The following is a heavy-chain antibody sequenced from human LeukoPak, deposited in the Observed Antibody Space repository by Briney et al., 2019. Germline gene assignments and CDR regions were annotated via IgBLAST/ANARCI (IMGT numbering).Heavy chain of an antibody. Sequence: GESLKISCQASGYSFTNYWIGWVRPMPGKGLEWLGIIYPGDSDTRYSPSFQGQVTISANTSISTAYLQLSSLKASDTAMFYCARHAGPSTKSGFDPWGQGTLVTVSS. CDR3: ARHAGPSTKSGFDP. CDR1: GYSFTNYW. J-gene: IGHJ5*02. V-gene: IGHV5-51*01. CDR2: IYPGDSDT. D-gene: IGHD1-1*01.